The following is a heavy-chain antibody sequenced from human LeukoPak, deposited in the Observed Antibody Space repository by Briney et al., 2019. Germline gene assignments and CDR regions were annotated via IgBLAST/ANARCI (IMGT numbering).Heavy chain of an antibody. Sequence: GGSLRLSCAASGFTFSSYAMHWVRQAPGKGLEWVAVISYDGSNKYYADSVKGRFTISRDNSKNTLYLQMNSLRAEDTAVYYCAKESDFWSGYSSFDYWGQGTLVTVSS. CDR2: ISYDGSNK. V-gene: IGHV3-30-3*01. CDR1: GFTFSSYA. D-gene: IGHD3-3*01. J-gene: IGHJ4*02. CDR3: AKESDFWSGYSSFDY.